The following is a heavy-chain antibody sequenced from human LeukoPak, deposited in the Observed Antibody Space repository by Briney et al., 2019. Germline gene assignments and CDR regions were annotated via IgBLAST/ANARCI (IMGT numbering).Heavy chain of an antibody. V-gene: IGHV1-69*13. CDR3: ARVTMVRGVHDY. CDR2: IIPTFGTA. Sequence: SVKVSCKASGGTFSSYAISWVRQAPGQGLEWMGGIIPTFGTANYAQKFQGRVTITADESTSTAYMELSSLRSEDTAVYYCARVTMVRGVHDYWGQGTLVTVSS. CDR1: GGTFSSYA. D-gene: IGHD3-10*01. J-gene: IGHJ4*02.